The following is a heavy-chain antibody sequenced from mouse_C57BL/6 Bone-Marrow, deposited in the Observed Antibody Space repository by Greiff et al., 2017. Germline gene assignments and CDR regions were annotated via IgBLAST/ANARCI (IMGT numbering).Heavy chain of an antibody. CDR2: IYPGSGST. Sequence: QVQLQQSGAELVKPGASVKMSCKASGYTFTSYWITWVKQRAGQGLEWIGDIYPGSGSTNYNEKFKSKATLTVDTSSSTAYMQLSSLTSEDSAVYYCARFSSGTYWFAYWGQGTLVTVSA. D-gene: IGHD3-2*02. V-gene: IGHV1-55*01. CDR3: ARFSSGTYWFAY. J-gene: IGHJ3*01. CDR1: GYTFTSYW.